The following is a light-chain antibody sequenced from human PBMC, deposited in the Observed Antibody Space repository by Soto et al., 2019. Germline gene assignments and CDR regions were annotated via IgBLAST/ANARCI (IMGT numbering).Light chain of an antibody. Sequence: QSALTQPPSVSGSPGQSVTISCTGTSTDFVSYNRVSWYQQPPGTAPKLMIYEVSNRPSGVSNRFSGSKSGNTASLTISGLQAEDEADYYCSSYTSSSTYVFGTGTKVTV. CDR3: SSYTSSSTYV. CDR2: EVS. J-gene: IGLJ1*01. CDR1: STDFVSYNR. V-gene: IGLV2-18*02.